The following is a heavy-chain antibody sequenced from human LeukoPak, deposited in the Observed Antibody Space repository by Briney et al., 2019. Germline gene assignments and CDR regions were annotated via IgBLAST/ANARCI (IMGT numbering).Heavy chain of an antibody. J-gene: IGHJ3*01. CDR2: ISSDGHNQ. V-gene: IGHV3-30*12. Sequence: GGSLRLSCAASGFTFSSYGMHWVRQAPGKGLEWVAVISSDGHNQYYANSVKGRFTISRDNSRNTLYLELNSLRTDDTSMYFCGRPGLGRGGAELGDDAFDVWGQGTMVTVSS. CDR3: GRPGLGRGGAELGDDAFDV. D-gene: IGHD3-16*01. CDR1: GFTFSSYG.